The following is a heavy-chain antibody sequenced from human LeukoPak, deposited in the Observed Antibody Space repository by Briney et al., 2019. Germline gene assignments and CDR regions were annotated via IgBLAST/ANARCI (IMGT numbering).Heavy chain of an antibody. Sequence: GGSLRLCCAASGFTFSSDAMSWVRQAPGEGLEWVSTISGSSGYTYYADSVKGRFTISRDNSKSTVYLQMNSLRAEDTAMYYCARVIVGAAFDAFDIWGQGTMVTVSS. D-gene: IGHD1-26*01. CDR1: GFTFSSDA. J-gene: IGHJ3*02. CDR2: ISGSSGYT. CDR3: ARVIVGAAFDAFDI. V-gene: IGHV3-23*01.